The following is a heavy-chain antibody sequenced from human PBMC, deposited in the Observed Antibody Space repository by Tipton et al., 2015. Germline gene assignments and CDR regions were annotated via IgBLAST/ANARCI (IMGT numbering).Heavy chain of an antibody. CDR1: AYSISSDYY. V-gene: IGHV4-38-2*01. D-gene: IGHD3-9*01. Sequence: TLSLTCAVSAYSISSDYYWGWIRQPPGKGLEWIGSISHSGNTYYNPSLKSRVTMSRDTPKNQFSLKLTSMTAADTAVYYCACQDYDSLTRDYQTVDYWGQGTLVTVSS. CDR2: ISHSGNT. CDR3: ACQDYDSLTRDYQTVDY. J-gene: IGHJ4*02.